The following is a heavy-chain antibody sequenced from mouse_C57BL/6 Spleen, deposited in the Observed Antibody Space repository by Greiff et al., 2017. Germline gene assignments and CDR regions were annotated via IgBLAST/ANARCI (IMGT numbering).Heavy chain of an antibody. CDR3: ARRGDFPYDSLYYFDY. V-gene: IGHV1-81*01. Sequence: QVQLQQSGAELARPGASVKLSCKASGYTFTSYGISWVKQRTGQGLEWIGEIYPRSGNTYYNEKFKGKATLTADKSSSTAYMELRSLTSEDSAVYFCARRGDFPYDSLYYFDYWGQGTTLTVSS. D-gene: IGHD2-4*01. CDR2: IYPRSGNT. CDR1: GYTFTSYG. J-gene: IGHJ2*01.